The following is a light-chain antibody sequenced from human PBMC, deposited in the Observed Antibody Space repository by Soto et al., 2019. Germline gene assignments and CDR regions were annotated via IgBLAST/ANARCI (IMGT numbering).Light chain of an antibody. J-gene: IGLJ1*01. CDR2: EVS. Sequence: QSLLTQPASLSGSPGQSITISCTGTSSDVGTYNYVSWYQHHPGKAPKFMIYEVSNRPSGVSNRFSGSKSGNTASLTISGLQAEDEADYYCSSYTSSSTPYVFGTGTKVTVL. V-gene: IGLV2-14*01. CDR1: SSDVGTYNY. CDR3: SSYTSSSTPYV.